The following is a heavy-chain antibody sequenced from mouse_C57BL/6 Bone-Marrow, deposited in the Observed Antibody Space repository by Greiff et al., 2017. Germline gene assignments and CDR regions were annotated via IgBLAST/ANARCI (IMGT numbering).Heavy chain of an antibody. CDR3: ARPYYSNYWYFDV. CDR2: IYPGSGRT. CDR1: GYTFTSYW. Sequence: QVQLQQPGAELVKPGASVKMSCKASGYTFTSYWITWVQQRPGPGLEWIGDIYPGSGRTNYKEKFKSKATLTVDTSSSTAYMQLSSLTSEDSAVYYCARPYYSNYWYFDVWGTGTTVTVSS. V-gene: IGHV1-55*01. D-gene: IGHD2-5*01. J-gene: IGHJ1*03.